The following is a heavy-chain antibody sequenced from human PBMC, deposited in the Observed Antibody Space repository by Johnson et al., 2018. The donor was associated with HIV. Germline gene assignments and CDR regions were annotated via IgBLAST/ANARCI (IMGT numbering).Heavy chain of an antibody. CDR2: ISGRGGST. Sequence: VQLVESGGGLIQPGGSLRLSCEASGFTFSSYAMNWVRQAPGKGLEWVSAISGRGGSTYYADSVKGRFTISRDNSKNTLYLQMNSLRAEDTALYYCATSQSGAFDIWGQGTKVTVSS. V-gene: IGHV3-23*04. CDR1: GFTFSSYA. CDR3: ATSQSGAFDI. D-gene: IGHD6-6*01. J-gene: IGHJ3*02.